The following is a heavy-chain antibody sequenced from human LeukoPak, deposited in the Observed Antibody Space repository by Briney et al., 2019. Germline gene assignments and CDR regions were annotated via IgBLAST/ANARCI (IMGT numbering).Heavy chain of an antibody. Sequence: GGSLRLSCAASGFTFSNYWMSWVRQAPGKGLEWVANIKQDGSEKYYVDSVKGRFTISRDNAKNSLYLQMNSLRAEDTAVYYCARTGRFGGVIRVVNYFDYWGQGTLVTVSS. CDR3: ARTGRFGGVIRVVNYFDY. V-gene: IGHV3-7*01. CDR1: GFTFSNYW. J-gene: IGHJ4*02. CDR2: IKQDGSEK. D-gene: IGHD3-16*02.